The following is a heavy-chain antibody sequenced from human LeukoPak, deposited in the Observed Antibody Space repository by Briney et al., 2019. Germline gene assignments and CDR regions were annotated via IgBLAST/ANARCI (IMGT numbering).Heavy chain of an antibody. CDR1: GASFSGYY. CDR2: INHSGST. V-gene: IGHV4-34*01. Sequence: SETLSLTCAVYGASFSGYYWSWIRQPPGKGLEWIGEINHSGSTNYNPSLKSRATISVDTCKNQFSLKLSSVTAADTAVYYCASGSLGYCSGGSCSYNWFDPWGQGTLVTVSS. CDR3: ASGSLGYCSGGSCSYNWFDP. J-gene: IGHJ5*02. D-gene: IGHD2-15*01.